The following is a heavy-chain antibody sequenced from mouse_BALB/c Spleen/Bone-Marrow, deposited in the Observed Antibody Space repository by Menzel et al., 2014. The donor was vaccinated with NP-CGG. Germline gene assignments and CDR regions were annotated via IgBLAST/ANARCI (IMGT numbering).Heavy chain of an antibody. CDR1: GFSFNSYG. D-gene: IGHD2-4*01. Sequence: EVKVVESGGGLVKSGGSLKLSCAASGFSFNSYGMSWVRQTPEERLEWVATISGGGSYTFYPDSVKGRFTISRDNAKNNLYLQLSSLRSEDTALYYCARHAYYDQTEVSFVYWGQGTLVTVSA. J-gene: IGHJ3*01. CDR2: ISGGGSYT. V-gene: IGHV5-9-2*01. CDR3: ARHAYYDQTEVSFVY.